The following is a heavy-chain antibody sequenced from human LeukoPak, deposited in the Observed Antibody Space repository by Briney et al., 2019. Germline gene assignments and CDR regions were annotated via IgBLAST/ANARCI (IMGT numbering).Heavy chain of an antibody. CDR1: GFTFSSYAM. CDR3: ARVRYSSGWKYFDY. D-gene: IGHD6-19*01. Sequence: GSLRLSCAASGFTFSSYAMSWVRQAPGKGLEWIGEIYHSGSTNYNPSLKSRVTISVDKSKNQFSLKLSSVTAADTAVYYCARVRYSSGWKYFDYWGQGTLVTVSS. J-gene: IGHJ4*02. V-gene: IGHV4-4*02. CDR2: IYHSGST.